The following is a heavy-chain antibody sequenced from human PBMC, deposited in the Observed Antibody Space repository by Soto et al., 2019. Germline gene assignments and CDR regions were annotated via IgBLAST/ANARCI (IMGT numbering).Heavy chain of an antibody. D-gene: IGHD6-19*01. CDR1: GDSVSINSAA. Sequence: SQTLSLTCAISGDSVSINSAAWTLIRQSPSRGLEWLGRTYYRSKWYNDFALSVKSRMTINPDTSKNQFSLQLNSVTPEDTAVYYCARTTVAGTYSHFDYWGQGTLVTVSS. J-gene: IGHJ4*02. V-gene: IGHV6-1*01. CDR3: ARTTVAGTYSHFDY. CDR2: TYYRSKWYN.